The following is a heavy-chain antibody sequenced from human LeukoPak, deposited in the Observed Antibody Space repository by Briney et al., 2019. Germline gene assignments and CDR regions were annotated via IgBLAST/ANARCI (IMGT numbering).Heavy chain of an antibody. V-gene: IGHV1-2*02. CDR3: ARDHVTYYYDSSGYLT. J-gene: IGHJ5*02. CDR1: GYTFIAYY. Sequence: ASVKVSCKASGYTFIAYYMHWVRQAPGQGLEWMGWINPNSGGTNYAQKFQGRVTMTRDTSISTAYMELSRLRSDDTALYYCARDHVTYYYDSSGYLTWGQGTLVTVSS. CDR2: INPNSGGT. D-gene: IGHD3-22*01.